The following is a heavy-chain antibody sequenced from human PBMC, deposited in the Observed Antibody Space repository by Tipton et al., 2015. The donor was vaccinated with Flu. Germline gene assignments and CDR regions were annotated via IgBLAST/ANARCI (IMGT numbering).Heavy chain of an antibody. Sequence: LRLSCTVSGGSISSGSYYWSWIRQPAGKGLAWIGRIYTSGSTNYNPSLKSRVTISVDTSKNQFTLKLSSVTAADTAVYYCVRGPVVVTATDAFDIWGQGTMVTVSS. CDR1: GGSISSGSYY. D-gene: IGHD2-21*02. CDR2: IYTSGST. V-gene: IGHV4-61*02. J-gene: IGHJ3*02. CDR3: VRGPVVVTATDAFDI.